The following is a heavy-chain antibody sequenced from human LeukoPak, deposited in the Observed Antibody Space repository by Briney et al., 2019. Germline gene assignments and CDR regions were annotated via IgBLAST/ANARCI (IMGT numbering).Heavy chain of an antibody. J-gene: IGHJ4*02. CDR2: IRYDGSNK. D-gene: IGHD1-26*01. Sequence: GGSLRLSCAASGFTFSSYGMHWVRQAPGKGLEWVAFIRYDGSNKYYADSVKGRFTISRDNSKNTLYLQMNSLRAEDTAVYYCAKVKWELLRFDYWGQGTLVTVSS. CDR3: AKVKWELLRFDY. V-gene: IGHV3-30*02. CDR1: GFTFSSYG.